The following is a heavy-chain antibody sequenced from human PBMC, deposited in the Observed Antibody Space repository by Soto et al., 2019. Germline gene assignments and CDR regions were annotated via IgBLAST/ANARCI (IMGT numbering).Heavy chain of an antibody. CDR3: ARGVGAGTTSPHSYYYYGRDV. CDR1: GGSISSSSYY. V-gene: IGHV4-39*07. CDR2: IYYSGST. D-gene: IGHD1-7*01. Sequence: SETLSLTCTVSGGSISSSSYYWGWIRQPPGKGLEWIGSIYYSGSTYYNPSLKSRVTISVDTSKNQFSLKLSSVTAADTAVYYCARGVGAGTTSPHSYYYYGRDVWGQGTRFTVSS. J-gene: IGHJ6*02.